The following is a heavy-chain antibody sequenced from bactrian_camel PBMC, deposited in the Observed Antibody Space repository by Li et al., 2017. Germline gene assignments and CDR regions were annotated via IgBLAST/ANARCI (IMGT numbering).Heavy chain of an antibody. CDR3: AKHAYGSSAYDY. Sequence: DVQLVESGGGLVQPGGSLRLSCAASGFTFSLTAMSWVRQAPGQGLEWIAAIDNRGSTTYYADSVKGRFTISRDNAANTLYFQLNSLKSEDTAIYYCAKHAYGSSAYDYWGQGTQVTVS. V-gene: IGHV3S31*01. J-gene: IGHJ4*01. CDR2: IDNRGSTT. D-gene: IGHD6*01. CDR1: GFTFSLTA.